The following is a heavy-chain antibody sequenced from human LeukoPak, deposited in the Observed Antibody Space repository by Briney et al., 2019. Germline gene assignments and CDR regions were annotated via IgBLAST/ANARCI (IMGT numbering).Heavy chain of an antibody. J-gene: IGHJ4*02. Sequence: GGSLRLSCAASGFTFSSYGMSWVRQAPGKGLEWVSAISGSGGSTYYADSVKGRFTISRDNAKNSLYLQMNSLRAEDTAVYYCARDSFGETLVFDYWGQGTLVTVSS. V-gene: IGHV3-23*01. CDR2: ISGSGGST. D-gene: IGHD3-10*01. CDR1: GFTFSSYG. CDR3: ARDSFGETLVFDY.